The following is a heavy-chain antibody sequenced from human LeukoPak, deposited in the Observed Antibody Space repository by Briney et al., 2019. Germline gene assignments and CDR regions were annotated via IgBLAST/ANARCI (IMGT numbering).Heavy chain of an antibody. CDR3: ATLVTGDPDVDY. Sequence: GASVKVSCKASGGSFSSFAISWVRQAPGRGLEWLGGLIPVFGSPSYAQKFQGRVTITADESTSTAYMYLSGLRSDDTALYYCATLVTGDPDVDYWGQGTLVTVSS. CDR1: GGSFSSFA. V-gene: IGHV1-69*13. J-gene: IGHJ4*02. D-gene: IGHD7-27*01. CDR2: LIPVFGSP.